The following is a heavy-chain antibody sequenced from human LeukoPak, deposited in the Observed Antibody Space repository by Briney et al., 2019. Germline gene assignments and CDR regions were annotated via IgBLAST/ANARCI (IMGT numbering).Heavy chain of an antibody. CDR2: ISQDGSEK. Sequence: GGSLRLSCAASGFTFSAYWMTWVRQAPGRGLEWVATISQDGSEKYYVDSVRDRFTISRDNAKNSLYLQMNNLRAEDTAVYFCARDLYNWAYSGDFWGQGTLVTVSS. CDR1: GFTFSAYW. J-gene: IGHJ4*02. CDR3: ARDLYNWAYSGDF. D-gene: IGHD1-20*01. V-gene: IGHV3-7*01.